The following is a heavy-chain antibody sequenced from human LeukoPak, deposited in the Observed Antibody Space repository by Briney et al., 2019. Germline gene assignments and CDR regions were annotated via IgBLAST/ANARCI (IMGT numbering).Heavy chain of an antibody. D-gene: IGHD4-17*01. V-gene: IGHV4-39*01. J-gene: IGHJ4*02. CDR2: IYYSGNT. Sequence: SETLSLTCTVSGGSINRSYYYWGWIRQPPGKGLEWIGSIYYSGNTYYNPSLESRVTISVDTSKNQFSLKLSSVTAADTAVYYCASLMTTVTSEYWGQGTLVTVSS. CDR1: GGSINRSYYY. CDR3: ASLMTTVTSEY.